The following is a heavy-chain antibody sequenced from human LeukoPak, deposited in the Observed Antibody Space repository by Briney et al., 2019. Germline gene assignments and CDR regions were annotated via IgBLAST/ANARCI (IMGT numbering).Heavy chain of an antibody. Sequence: GGSLRLSCAASRFTFSSYSMNWVRQAPGKGLEWVSYITSSSTTIYYADSVKGRFIISRDNAKNSLYLQMNSLRDEDTAVYYCARRRGYSSGWATSGPYYFDYWGQGTLVTVSS. CDR1: RFTFSSYS. V-gene: IGHV3-48*02. CDR2: ITSSSTTI. CDR3: ARRRGYSSGWATSGPYYFDY. J-gene: IGHJ4*02. D-gene: IGHD6-19*01.